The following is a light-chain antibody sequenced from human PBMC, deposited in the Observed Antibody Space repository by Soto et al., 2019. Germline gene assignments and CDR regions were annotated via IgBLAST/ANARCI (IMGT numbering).Light chain of an antibody. CDR3: ATWHDGLWV. V-gene: IGLV1-47*02. CDR1: TSNIGSNH. J-gene: IGLJ3*02. Sequence: QPVLTQPPSVSGTPGQRVTISCSGSTSNIGSNHVNWYQQLPGTAPKLLIYSTYRRPSGVPDRFSASKSGTSASLAISGLRSEDEADFYCATWHDGLWVFGGGTELPVL. CDR2: STY.